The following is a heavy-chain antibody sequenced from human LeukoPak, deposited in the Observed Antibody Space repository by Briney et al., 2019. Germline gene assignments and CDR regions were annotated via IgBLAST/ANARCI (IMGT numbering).Heavy chain of an antibody. J-gene: IGHJ6*03. CDR3: ARHLAQQLVIGSGYYMDV. D-gene: IGHD6-13*01. CDR1: GGSISSYY. V-gene: IGHV4-34*01. Sequence: PSETLSLTCTVSGGSISSYYWSWIRQPPGKGLEWIGEINHSGSTNYNPSLKSRVTISVDTSKNQFSLKLSSVTAADTAVYYCARHLAQQLVIGSGYYMDVWGKGTTVTVSS. CDR2: INHSGST.